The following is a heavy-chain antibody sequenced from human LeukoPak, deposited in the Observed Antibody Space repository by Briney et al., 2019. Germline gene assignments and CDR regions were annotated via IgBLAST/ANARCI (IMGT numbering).Heavy chain of an antibody. V-gene: IGHV1-2*02. CDR3: AKYSSSHYYYYMDV. CDR1: GYTFTGYY. Sequence: ASVKVSCKASGYTFTGYYMHWMRQAPGQGLEWMGWINPNSGGTNYAQKFQGRVTMTRDTSISTAYMELSRLRSDDTAVYYCAKYSSSHYYYYMDVWGKGTTVTVSS. J-gene: IGHJ6*03. D-gene: IGHD6-6*01. CDR2: INPNSGGT.